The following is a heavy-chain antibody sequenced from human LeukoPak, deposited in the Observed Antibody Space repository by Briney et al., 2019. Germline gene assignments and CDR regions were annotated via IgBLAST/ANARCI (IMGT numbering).Heavy chain of an antibody. CDR3: ARDKWEEYYFDY. CDR1: GFTFSSHG. D-gene: IGHD1-26*01. J-gene: IGHJ4*02. CDR2: IRYDGSNK. V-gene: IGHV3-30*02. Sequence: GGSLRLSCAASGFTFSSHGMHWVRQAPGKGLEWVAFIRYDGSNKYYADSVKGRFTISRDNSKNTLYLQMNSLRAEDTAVYYCARDKWEEYYFDYWGQGTLVTISS.